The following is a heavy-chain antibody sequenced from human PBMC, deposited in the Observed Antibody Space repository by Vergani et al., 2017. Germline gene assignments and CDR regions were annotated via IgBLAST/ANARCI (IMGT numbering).Heavy chain of an antibody. CDR3: ARDLGPTDYWYFDL. V-gene: IGHV4-38-2*02. CDR1: GYSISSGYY. D-gene: IGHD3-16*01. CDR2: IYHSGST. J-gene: IGHJ2*01. Sequence: QVQLQESGPGLVKPSQTLSLTCTVSGYSISSGYYWGWIRQPPGKGLEWIGSIYHSGSTYYNPSLKSRVTISVDTSKNQFFLKLSSVTAADTAVYYCARDLGPTDYWYFDLWGRGTLVTVSS.